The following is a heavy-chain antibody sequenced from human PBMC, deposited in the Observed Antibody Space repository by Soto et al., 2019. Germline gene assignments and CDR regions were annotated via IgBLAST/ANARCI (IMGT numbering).Heavy chain of an antibody. Sequence: SETLSLTCTVSCGSMSSHYWTWLRQPPGKGLEWIGYISYSGNTYYNPSLKSRVTISADTSRNQFSVRLNSVTAADTAVYYCAPLSVSLSGPYGIHVWGQGTTVTVSS. V-gene: IGHV4-59*04. CDR1: CGSMSSHY. CDR2: ISYSGNT. CDR3: APLSVSLSGPYGIHV. J-gene: IGHJ6*02. D-gene: IGHD2-15*01.